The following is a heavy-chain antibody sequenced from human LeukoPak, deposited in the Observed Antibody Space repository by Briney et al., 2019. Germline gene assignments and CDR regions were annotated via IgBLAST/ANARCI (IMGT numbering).Heavy chain of an antibody. CDR3: ARVVDDNSFDP. J-gene: IGHJ5*02. Sequence: GASVKVSCKASGYTFTSYGISWVRQAPGQGLEWMGWISAYNGDTNFAQNLQDRVTMTTDTSTSTAYMELRSLRSDDTAVYYCARVVDDNSFDPWGQGTLVTVSS. CDR1: GYTFTSYG. V-gene: IGHV1-18*01. CDR2: ISAYNGDT.